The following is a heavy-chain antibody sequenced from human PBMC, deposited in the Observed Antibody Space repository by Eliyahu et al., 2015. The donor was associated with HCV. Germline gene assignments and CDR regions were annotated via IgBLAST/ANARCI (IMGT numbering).Heavy chain of an antibody. D-gene: IGHD6-6*01. Sequence: QVQLQQWGAGLLKPSETLSLTCAVYGGSFSGYYWSWIRQPPGKGLEWIGEINHSGSTNYNPSLKSRVTISVDTSKNQFSLKLSSVTAADTAVYYCARGRYSSSSRDPYYFDYWGQGTLVTVSS. V-gene: IGHV4-34*01. CDR3: ARGRYSSSSRDPYYFDY. J-gene: IGHJ4*02. CDR1: GGSFSGYY. CDR2: INHSGST.